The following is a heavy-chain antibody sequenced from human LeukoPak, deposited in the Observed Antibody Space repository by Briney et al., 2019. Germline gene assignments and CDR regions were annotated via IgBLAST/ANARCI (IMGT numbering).Heavy chain of an antibody. J-gene: IGHJ4*02. CDR1: GFTFSSYW. V-gene: IGHV3-23*01. Sequence: GGSLRLSCAASGFTFSSYWMSWVRQAPGKGLEWVSAISGSGGSTYYADSVKGRFTISRDNSKNTLYLQMNSLRAEDTAVYYCAKTVMVRGTRPPFDYWGQGTLVTVSS. CDR2: ISGSGGST. D-gene: IGHD3-10*01. CDR3: AKTVMVRGTRPPFDY.